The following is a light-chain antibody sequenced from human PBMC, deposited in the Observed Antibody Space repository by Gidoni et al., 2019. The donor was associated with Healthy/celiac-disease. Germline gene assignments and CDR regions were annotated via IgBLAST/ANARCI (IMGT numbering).Light chain of an antibody. CDR3: QQYDNFPLT. Sequence: DIQMTQSPSSLSASVGERVTITCQASQDISNYLNWYQQKPGKAPKLLIYDASNLETGVPSRFSGSGSGTDFTFTISSLQPEDIATYYCQQYDNFPLTFXGXTKVEIK. CDR1: QDISNY. V-gene: IGKV1-33*01. CDR2: DAS. J-gene: IGKJ4*01.